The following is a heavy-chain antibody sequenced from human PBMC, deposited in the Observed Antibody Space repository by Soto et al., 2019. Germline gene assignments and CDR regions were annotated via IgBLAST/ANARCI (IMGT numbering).Heavy chain of an antibody. D-gene: IGHD3-22*01. J-gene: IGHJ4*02. Sequence: QVQLVESGGGVVQPGRSLRLSRAAAGFSFRSSAMHWVRQAPGKGLEWVAVIWFDGSHKYYTDSVKGRFAISRDNSNNTLYLQMNSLRAEDTAVYYCARDLRAYDSSGSDLWGQGTLVTVSS. CDR3: ARDLRAYDSSGSDL. V-gene: IGHV3-33*01. CDR1: GFSFRSSA. CDR2: IWFDGSHK.